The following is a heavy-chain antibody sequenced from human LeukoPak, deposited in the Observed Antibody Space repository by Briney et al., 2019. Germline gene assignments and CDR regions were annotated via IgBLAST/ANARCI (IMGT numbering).Heavy chain of an antibody. V-gene: IGHV4-59*01. J-gene: IGHJ4*02. CDR3: ARVYGQLDY. CDR1: SGSISSYY. D-gene: IGHD2-2*01. CDR2: IYYSGST. Sequence: KSSETLSFTCTVSSGSISSYYWSWIRQPPGKGLEWIGYIYYSGSTNYNPSLKSRVTISVDTSKNQFSLKLSSVTAADTAVYYCARVYGQLDYWGQGTLVTVSS.